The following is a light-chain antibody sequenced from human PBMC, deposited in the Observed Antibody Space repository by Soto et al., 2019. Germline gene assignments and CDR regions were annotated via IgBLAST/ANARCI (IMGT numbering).Light chain of an antibody. Sequence: DIQITHSPSTLSASVLYSVTISCRASQNINTWLAWYHQKPGMAPKLLISDAYTLESGVPSRFSGSGSGPEFTLTISSLQPDDFGTYYCQQYNSFAWTFGQGTKVDIK. CDR2: DAY. V-gene: IGKV1-5*01. J-gene: IGKJ1*01. CDR1: QNINTW. CDR3: QQYNSFAWT.